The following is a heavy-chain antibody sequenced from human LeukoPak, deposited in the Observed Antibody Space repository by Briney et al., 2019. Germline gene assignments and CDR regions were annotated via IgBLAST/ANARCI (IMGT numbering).Heavy chain of an antibody. CDR2: ASRTGSI. V-gene: IGHV3-11*01. Sequence: KPGGSLRLSCAASGFTVSESYMSWLRQAPGKGLEWLAYASRTGSIYFADSVKGRFTISRDNAKNSVSLQMNSLRAEDTAVYFCARGEDYYASGDCYNVFGDWGQGTLVTVSS. D-gene: IGHD3-10*01. CDR3: ARGEDYYASGDCYNVFGD. J-gene: IGHJ4*02. CDR1: GFTVSESY.